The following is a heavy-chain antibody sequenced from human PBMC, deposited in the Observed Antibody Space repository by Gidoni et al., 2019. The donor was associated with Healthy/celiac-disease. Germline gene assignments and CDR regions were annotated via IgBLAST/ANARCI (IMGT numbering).Heavy chain of an antibody. CDR1: GGSISSGSYY. CDR3: ASIAARVFTFDY. Sequence: QVQLQESGPGLVKPSQTLSLTCPVSGGSISSGSYYWSWIRQPAGKGLEWIGRIYTSGSTNYNPALKSRVTISVDTSKNQFSLKLSSVTAADTAVYYCASIAARVFTFDYWGQGTLVTVSS. CDR2: IYTSGST. D-gene: IGHD6-6*01. V-gene: IGHV4-61*02. J-gene: IGHJ4*02.